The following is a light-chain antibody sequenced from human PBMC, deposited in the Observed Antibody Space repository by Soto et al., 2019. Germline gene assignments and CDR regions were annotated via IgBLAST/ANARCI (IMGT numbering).Light chain of an antibody. CDR2: AAS. Sequence: DIQMTQSPSSLSASVGDRVTITCRASQSISSYLNWYQQKPGKAPKLLIYAASSLQSGVPSRFSGSGSGTDFTLTISSLQPEDFATYYCQQSYSTPPFGQGTNLEIK. CDR3: QQSYSTPP. V-gene: IGKV1-39*01. CDR1: QSISSY. J-gene: IGKJ2*01.